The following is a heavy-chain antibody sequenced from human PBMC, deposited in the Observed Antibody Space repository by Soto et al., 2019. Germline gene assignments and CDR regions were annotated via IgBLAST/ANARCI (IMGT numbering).Heavy chain of an antibody. J-gene: IGHJ4*02. D-gene: IGHD2-15*01. CDR3: ARDSDFCTGGSCYGNFDF. CDR1: GGSISSGTYY. CDR2: IYYSGRT. Sequence: QVQLQESGPGLVKPSQTLSLTCTVSGGSISSGTYYWTWIRQRPGKGLEWIGFIYYSGRTYYNPSLKIRTTISLDTSENQFSLRLSSVTAADTAVYYCARDSDFCTGGSCYGNFDFWGQRTLVTVSS. V-gene: IGHV4-31*03.